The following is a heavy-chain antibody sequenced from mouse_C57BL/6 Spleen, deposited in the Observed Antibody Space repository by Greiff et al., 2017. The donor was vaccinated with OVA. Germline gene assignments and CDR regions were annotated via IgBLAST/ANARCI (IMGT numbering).Heavy chain of an antibody. J-gene: IGHJ3*01. D-gene: IGHD2-3*01. Sequence: EVQLQESGGGLVQPGGSMKLSCVASGFTFSNYWMNWVRQSPEKGLEWVAQIRLKSDNYATHYAESVKGRFTISRDDSKSSVYLQMNNLRAEDTGIYYCTREYYDGYPLFAYWGQGTLVTVSA. CDR3: TREYYDGYPLFAY. V-gene: IGHV6-3*01. CDR1: GFTFSNYW. CDR2: IRLKSDNYAT.